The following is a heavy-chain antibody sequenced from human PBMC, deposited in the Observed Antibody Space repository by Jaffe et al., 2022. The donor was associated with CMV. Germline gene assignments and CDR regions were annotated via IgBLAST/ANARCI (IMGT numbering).Heavy chain of an antibody. D-gene: IGHD2-2*01. CDR1: GYTFTGYY. CDR2: INPNSGGT. Sequence: QVQLVQSGAEVKKPGASVKVSCKASGYTFTGYYMHWVRQAPGQGLEWMGWINPNSGGTNYAQKFQGWVTMTRDTSISTAYMELSRLRSDDTAVYYCARVYRRYCSSTSCYLGYWGQGTLVTVSS. CDR3: ARVYRRYCSSTSCYLGY. J-gene: IGHJ4*02. V-gene: IGHV1-2*04.